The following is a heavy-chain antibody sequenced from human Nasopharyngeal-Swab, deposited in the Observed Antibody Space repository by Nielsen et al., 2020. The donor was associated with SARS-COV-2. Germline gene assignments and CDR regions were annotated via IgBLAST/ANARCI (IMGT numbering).Heavy chain of an antibody. J-gene: IGHJ4*02. Sequence: GESLKISCKGSGSSFSSYWIGWVRQMPGKGLEWMGIMYPRDSDTRYSPSFQGQVTISADKSISTAYLQWSSLKASDTAMYYCATAYNGNYYWDYWGQGTLATVSS. CDR3: ATAYNGNYYWDY. V-gene: IGHV5-51*01. CDR2: MYPRDSDT. D-gene: IGHD1-7*01. CDR1: GSSFSSYW.